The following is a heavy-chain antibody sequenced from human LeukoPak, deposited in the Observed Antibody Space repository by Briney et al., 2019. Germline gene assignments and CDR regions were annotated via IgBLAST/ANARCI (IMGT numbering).Heavy chain of an antibody. J-gene: IGHJ4*02. Sequence: ASAKVSCKASGYTFTGYYMHWVRQAPGQGLEWMGWINPNSGGTNYAQKFQGRVTMTRDTSISTAYMELSRLRSDDTAVYYCARGGYYGSGSWYFDYWGQGTLVTVSS. V-gene: IGHV1-2*02. CDR3: ARGGYYGSGSWYFDY. D-gene: IGHD3-10*01. CDR1: GYTFTGYY. CDR2: INPNSGGT.